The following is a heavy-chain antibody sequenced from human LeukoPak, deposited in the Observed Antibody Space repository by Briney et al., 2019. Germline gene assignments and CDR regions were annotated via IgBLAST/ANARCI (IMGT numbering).Heavy chain of an antibody. J-gene: IGHJ6*03. D-gene: IGHD4-17*01. Sequence: PSETLSLTCTVSGGSISSSSYYWGWIRQPPGKGLEWLGSIYYSGSTYYNPSLKSRVTISVDTSKNQFSLKLSSVTAADTAVYHCARLSPYGDYLGYYYYYYMDVWGKGTTVTVSS. V-gene: IGHV4-39*01. CDR2: IYYSGST. CDR3: ARLSPYGDYLGYYYYYYMDV. CDR1: GGSISSSSYY.